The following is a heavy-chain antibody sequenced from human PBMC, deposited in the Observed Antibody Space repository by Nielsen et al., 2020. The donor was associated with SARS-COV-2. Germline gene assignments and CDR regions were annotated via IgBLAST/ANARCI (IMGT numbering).Heavy chain of an antibody. D-gene: IGHD3-22*01. V-gene: IGHV3-23*01. J-gene: IGHJ4*02. CDR2: ISGSGGST. Sequence: WIRQPPGKGLEWVSAISGSGGSTYYADSVKGRFTISRDNAKNSLYLQMNSLRAEDTAVYYCARGPEGYYYDSSGYYRFDYWGQGTLVTVSS. CDR3: ARGPEGYYYDSSGYYRFDY.